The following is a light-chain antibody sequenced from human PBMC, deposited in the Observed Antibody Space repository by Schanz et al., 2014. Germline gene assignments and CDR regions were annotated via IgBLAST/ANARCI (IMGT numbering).Light chain of an antibody. CDR3: SSYGGRTV. V-gene: IGLV2-14*01. CDR1: SSDVGGYDY. CDR2: NVR. Sequence: QSVLTQPASVSGSPGQSITISCTGGSSDVGGYDYVSWYQQQPGKAPKLLIYNVRNRSSGVSNRFSGSKSGNTASLTVSGLQAEDEADYYCSSYGGRTVFGGGTKLTVL. J-gene: IGLJ2*01.